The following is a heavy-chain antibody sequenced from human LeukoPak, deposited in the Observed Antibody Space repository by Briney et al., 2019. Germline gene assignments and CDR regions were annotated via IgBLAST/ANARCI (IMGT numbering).Heavy chain of an antibody. D-gene: IGHD2-15*01. CDR1: EFTFSSYW. J-gene: IGHJ4*02. CDR2: IKQDGSEK. CDR3: ARERGCSGGSCYSYYFDY. V-gene: IGHV3-7*03. Sequence: PGGSLRLSRAASEFTFSSYWMSWVRQAPGKGLEWVANIKQDGSEKYYVDSVKGRFTISRDNAKNSLYLQMNSLRAEDTAVYYCARERGCSGGSCYSYYFDYWGQGTLVTVSS.